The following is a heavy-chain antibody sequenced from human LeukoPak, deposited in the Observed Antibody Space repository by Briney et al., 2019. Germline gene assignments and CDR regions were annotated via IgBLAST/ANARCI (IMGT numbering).Heavy chain of an antibody. V-gene: IGHV3-21*01. D-gene: IGHD6-19*01. CDR2: ISSSSSYI. CDR3: ARDGDRSGWLDY. Sequence: GGSLRLSCAASGFTFSSYSMNWVRQAPGKGLEWVSSISSSSSYIYYADSVKGRFTISRDNAKNSLYLQMNSLRAEDTAVYYCARDGDRSGWLDYWGQGTLVTVSS. J-gene: IGHJ4*02. CDR1: GFTFSSYS.